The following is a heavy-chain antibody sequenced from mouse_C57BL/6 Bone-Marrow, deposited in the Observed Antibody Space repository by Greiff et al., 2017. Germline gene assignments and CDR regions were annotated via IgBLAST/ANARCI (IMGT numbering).Heavy chain of an antibody. D-gene: IGHD1-1*01. V-gene: IGHV8-8*01. CDR3: ARIRGYYGSRYVGGDMDY. Sequence: QVTLQESGPGILQPSQTLSLSCSFSGFSLSTFGMGVGWIRQPPGKGLEWLAYIWWDDDKYYNPALKSRLTISKDTSTHHVFLMIANEDTADTTTYYCARIRGYYGSRYVGGDMDYWGQGTSVTVSS. CDR1: GFSLSTFGMG. J-gene: IGHJ4*01. CDR2: IWWDDDK.